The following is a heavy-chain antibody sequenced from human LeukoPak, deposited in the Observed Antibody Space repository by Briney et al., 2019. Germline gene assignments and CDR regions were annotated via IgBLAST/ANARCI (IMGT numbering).Heavy chain of an antibody. V-gene: IGHV3-30*03. D-gene: IGHD3-22*01. CDR1: GFTFSSYG. CDR3: ATRRYGYYYDSSGYYY. CDR2: ISYDGSNK. J-gene: IGHJ4*02. Sequence: GRSLRLSCAASGFTFSSYGMHWARQAPGKGLEWVAVISYDGSNKYYADSVKGRFTISRDNSKNTLYLQMNSLRAEDTAVYYCATRRYGYYYDSSGYYYWGQGTLVTVSS.